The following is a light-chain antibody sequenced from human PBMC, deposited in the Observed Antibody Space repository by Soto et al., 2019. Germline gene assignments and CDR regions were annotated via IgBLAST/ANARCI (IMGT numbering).Light chain of an antibody. J-gene: IGKJ5*01. CDR2: GAS. V-gene: IGKV3D-20*02. Sequence: EIVLTQSPGTLSLSPGERATLSCRASQSVSSSYLAWYQQKPGQAPRLLIYGASTRATGIPARFSGSGSGTEFTLTISSLQSEDVAVYYCQQRSQWPPMTFGQGTRLEIK. CDR3: QQRSQWPPMT. CDR1: QSVSSSY.